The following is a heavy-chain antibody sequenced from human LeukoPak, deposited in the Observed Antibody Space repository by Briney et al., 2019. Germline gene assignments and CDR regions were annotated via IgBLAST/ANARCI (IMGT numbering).Heavy chain of an antibody. CDR3: AREKTTVTRGWFDP. D-gene: IGHD4-17*01. Sequence: ASVKVSCKASGYTFTSYGISWVRQAPGQGLEWMGWISAYNGNTYYAQKLQGRVTMTTDTSTSTAYMGLRSLRSDDTAVYYCAREKTTVTRGWFDPWGQGTLVTVSS. V-gene: IGHV1-18*01. CDR1: GYTFTSYG. CDR2: ISAYNGNT. J-gene: IGHJ5*02.